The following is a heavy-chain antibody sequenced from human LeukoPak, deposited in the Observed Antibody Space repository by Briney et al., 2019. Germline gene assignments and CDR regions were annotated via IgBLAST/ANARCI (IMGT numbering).Heavy chain of an antibody. CDR1: GFTFSNAW. J-gene: IGHJ6*03. Sequence: GGSLRLSCAASGFTFSNAWMSWVRQAPGKGLEWVAVISYDGSNKYYADSVKGRFTISRDNSKNTLYLQMNSLRAEDTAVYYCARDAVFDYCYYMDVWGKGTTVTVSS. CDR2: ISYDGSNK. V-gene: IGHV3-30-3*01. CDR3: ARDAVFDYCYYMDV.